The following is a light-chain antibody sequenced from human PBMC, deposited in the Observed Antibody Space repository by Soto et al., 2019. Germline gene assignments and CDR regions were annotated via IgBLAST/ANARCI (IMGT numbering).Light chain of an antibody. CDR1: QGISSY. Sequence: DIQLTQSPSFLSASGGDRVTITCRASQGISSYLAWYQQKPGKAPKLLIDAASTLQSGVPSRFSGSGSGTEFTLTISSLQPEDFATYYCQQLNSYPPALTFGGGTKVEIK. V-gene: IGKV1-9*01. J-gene: IGKJ4*01. CDR2: AAS. CDR3: QQLNSYPPALT.